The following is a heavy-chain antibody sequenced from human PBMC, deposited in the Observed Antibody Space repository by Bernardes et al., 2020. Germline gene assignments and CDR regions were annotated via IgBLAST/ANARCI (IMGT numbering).Heavy chain of an antibody. D-gene: IGHD3-10*01. J-gene: IGHJ4*02. CDR3: ARESTMGQGVMDY. Sequence: SVKVSCMASGGTFSSYAISWVRQAPGQGLEWMGGIIPIFGTANYAQKFQGRVTITADESTSTAYMELSSLRSEDTAVYYCARESTMGQGVMDYWGQGTLVTVSS. CDR1: GGTFSSYA. CDR2: IIPIFGTA. V-gene: IGHV1-69*13.